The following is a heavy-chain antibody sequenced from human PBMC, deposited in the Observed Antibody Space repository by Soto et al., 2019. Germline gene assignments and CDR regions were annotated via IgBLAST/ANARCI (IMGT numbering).Heavy chain of an antibody. D-gene: IGHD6-19*01. V-gene: IGHV4-39*01. CDR1: GDSISSSNYF. Sequence: TLSLTCTVSGDSISSSNYFWGWIRQPPGKGLEWIGTIFYSGSTYYNPSLKSRVTISVDTSKNQFSLRLISVTAADTALYYCARRYGWLYFDYWGQGSLVTVS. CDR2: IFYSGST. CDR3: ARRYGWLYFDY. J-gene: IGHJ4*02.